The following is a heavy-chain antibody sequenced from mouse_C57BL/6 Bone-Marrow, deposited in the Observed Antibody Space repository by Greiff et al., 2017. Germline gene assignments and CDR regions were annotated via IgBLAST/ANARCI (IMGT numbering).Heavy chain of an antibody. CDR2: INPSTGGT. V-gene: IGHV1-42*01. CDR1: GYSFTGYY. J-gene: IGHJ2*01. CDR3: ASSGGGYYVDYFGY. D-gene: IGHD2-3*01. Sequence: VQLQQSGPELVKPGASVKISCKASGYSFTGYYMNWVKQSPEQSLEWIGEINPSTGGTTYNQKFKAKATLTVDKSSSTAYMQLKSLTSEDSAVYYCASSGGGYYVDYFGYWGRGNTPPVSA.